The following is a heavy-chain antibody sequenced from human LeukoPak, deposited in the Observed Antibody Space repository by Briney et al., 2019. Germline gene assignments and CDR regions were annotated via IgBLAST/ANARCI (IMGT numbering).Heavy chain of an antibody. CDR1: GFTFSSYW. Sequence: GGSLRLSCAASGFTFSSYWMSWVRQAPGKGLEWVANIKQDGSEKYYVDSAKGRFTISRDNAKNSLYLQMNSLRAEDTAVYYCARDPQYQLLYGAFDIWGQGTMVTVSS. CDR2: IKQDGSEK. D-gene: IGHD2-2*02. V-gene: IGHV3-7*01. CDR3: ARDPQYQLLYGAFDI. J-gene: IGHJ3*02.